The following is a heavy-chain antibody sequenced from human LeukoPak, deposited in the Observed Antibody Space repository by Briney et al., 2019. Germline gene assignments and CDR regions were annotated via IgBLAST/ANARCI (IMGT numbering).Heavy chain of an antibody. J-gene: IGHJ5*02. D-gene: IGHD3-10*01. CDR2: IYPGDSDT. CDR1: GYRFTSYW. Sequence: GESLKISCNGSGYRFTSYWIAWVCQMPGKGLELMGIIYPGDSDTRYSPSFQGQVTISADKSISTAYLQWSSLKASDTAMYYCARQRFTMRAYAGNWFDPWGQGTLVTVSS. CDR3: ARQRFTMRAYAGNWFDP. V-gene: IGHV5-51*01.